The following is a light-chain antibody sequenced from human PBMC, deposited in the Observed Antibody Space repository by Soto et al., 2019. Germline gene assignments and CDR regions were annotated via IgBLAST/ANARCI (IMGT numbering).Light chain of an antibody. CDR1: QSVTSDY. CDR2: GSS. J-gene: IGKJ1*01. V-gene: IGKV3-20*01. CDR3: PPYGCSPT. Sequence: EIVLTQSPGTLSLSPGERATLSCRASQSVTSDYLAWYQQKPGPAPSLVIYGSSSRATCIPDRFSGGGPGTDFPLTTSRLEPEDFAVYYCPPYGCSPTFAQG.